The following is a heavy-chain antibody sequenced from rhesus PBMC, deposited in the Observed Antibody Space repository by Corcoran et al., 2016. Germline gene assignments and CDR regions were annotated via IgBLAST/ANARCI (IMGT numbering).Heavy chain of an antibody. CDR3: ARADYYSGGWIEWYFDV. CDR2: IYGQRAGT. CDR1: GGSISDNYY. V-gene: IGHV4S9*01. Sequence: QVQLQESGPGLVKPSETLSLTCAVSGGSISDNYYWNWIRPSPEKGLEWIGNIYGQRAGTYYSPSLTKRITISKDTSKNQFFLTLKSVTAADSAIYYWARADYYSGGWIEWYFDVWGPGTPITVSS. J-gene: IGHJ2*01. D-gene: IGHD3-16*01.